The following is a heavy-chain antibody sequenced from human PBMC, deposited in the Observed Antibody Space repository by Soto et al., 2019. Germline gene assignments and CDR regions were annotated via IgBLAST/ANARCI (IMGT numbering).Heavy chain of an antibody. CDR2: IYYSGST. V-gene: IGHV4-31*03. J-gene: IGHJ5*02. CDR3: ARENPGIAAAGTWFDP. D-gene: IGHD6-13*01. Sequence: PSETLSLTCTVSGGSISSGGYYWSWIRQHPGEGLEWIGYIYYSGSTYYNPSLKSRVTISVDTSKNQFSLKLSSVTAADTAVYYCARENPGIAAAGTWFDPWGQGTLVTVSS. CDR1: GGSISSGGYY.